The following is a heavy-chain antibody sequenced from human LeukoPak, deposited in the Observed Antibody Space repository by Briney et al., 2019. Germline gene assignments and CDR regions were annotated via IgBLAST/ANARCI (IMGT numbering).Heavy chain of an antibody. Sequence: PGGSLRLSCAASGFTFSSYTMIWVRQAPGKGLEWVSSISSRGTYIYYEESLKSRFTISRNNAENSLYLQMNSPRAEDTAVYYCARNRGEYGGDYGAQGPLVPVS. CDR3: ARNRGEYGGDY. D-gene: IGHD4-17*01. CDR1: GFTFSSYT. CDR2: ISSRGTYI. J-gene: IGHJ4*02. V-gene: IGHV3-21*01.